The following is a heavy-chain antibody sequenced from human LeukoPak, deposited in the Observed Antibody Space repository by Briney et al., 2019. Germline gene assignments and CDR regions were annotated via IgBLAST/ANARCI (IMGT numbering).Heavy chain of an antibody. V-gene: IGHV4-59*01. Sequence: TTSETLSLTCTVSGGSISSYYWSWIRQPPGKGLEWIGYIYYSGSTNYNPSLKSRVTISVDTSKNQFSLKLSSVTAADTAVYYCARGMYYYGSGSYLGYWGQGTLVTVSS. J-gene: IGHJ4*02. CDR1: GGSISSYY. CDR2: IYYSGST. CDR3: ARGMYYYGSGSYLGY. D-gene: IGHD3-10*01.